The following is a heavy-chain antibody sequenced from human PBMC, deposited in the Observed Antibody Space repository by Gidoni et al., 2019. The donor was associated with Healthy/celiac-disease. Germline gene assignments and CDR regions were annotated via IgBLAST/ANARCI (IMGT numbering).Heavy chain of an antibody. CDR3: AKDQFSGEVYGMDV. CDR2: VSWDGGST. V-gene: IGHV3-43D*03. D-gene: IGHD7-27*01. J-gene: IGHJ6*02. CDR1: GSTSDDYA. Sequence: EVQLVESGGGVVQPGGSLRLSCAASGSTSDDYAMHWVRQAPGKGLEWVSLVSWDGGSTYYADSVKGRFTISRDNSKNSLYLQMTSLRAEDTALYYCAKDQFSGEVYGMDVWGQGTTVTVSS.